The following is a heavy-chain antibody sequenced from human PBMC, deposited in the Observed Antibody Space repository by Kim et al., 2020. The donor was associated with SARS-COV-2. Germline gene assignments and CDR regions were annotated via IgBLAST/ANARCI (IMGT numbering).Heavy chain of an antibody. D-gene: IGHD3-10*01. CDR1: GGSFSVSS. V-gene: IGHV4-34*01. J-gene: IGHJ2*01. CDR2: INHIGPP. Sequence: SETLSLTCAVYGGSFSVSSWTWFPQHPGKGLEWIGEINHIGPPNSNPSPKSRVTISVDTSKNQFSLKLSSVTAADTAVYYCARESTVPDWYFDLWGRGTLVTVSS. CDR3: ARESTVPDWYFDL.